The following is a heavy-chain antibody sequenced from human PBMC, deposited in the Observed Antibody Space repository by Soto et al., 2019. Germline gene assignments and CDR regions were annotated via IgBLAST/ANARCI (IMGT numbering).Heavy chain of an antibody. J-gene: IGHJ5*02. CDR2: FDPEDGET. D-gene: IGHD6-13*01. CDR3: ATVEIAAAGTKESWFDP. Sequence: ASVKVSCKVSGYTLTELSMHWVRQAPGKGLEWMGGFDPEDGETIYAQKFQGRVTMTEDTSTDTAYMELSSLRSEDTAVYYCATVEIAAAGTKESWFDPWGQGTLVTVSS. V-gene: IGHV1-24*01. CDR1: GYTLTELS.